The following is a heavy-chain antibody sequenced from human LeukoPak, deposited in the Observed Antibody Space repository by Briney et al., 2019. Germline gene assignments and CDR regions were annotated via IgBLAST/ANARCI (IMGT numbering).Heavy chain of an antibody. V-gene: IGHV4-59*01. CDR3: ARAGWYYGSSPFHY. CDR2: IYYSGST. J-gene: IGHJ4*02. CDR1: GGSISSYY. Sequence: SETLSLTCTVSGGSISSYYWSWIRQPPGKGLEWIGYIYYSGSTNYNPSLKSRVTISVDMSRNQFSLKLSSVTAADTAVYYCARAGWYYGSSPFHYWGQGTLVTVSS. D-gene: IGHD3-10*01.